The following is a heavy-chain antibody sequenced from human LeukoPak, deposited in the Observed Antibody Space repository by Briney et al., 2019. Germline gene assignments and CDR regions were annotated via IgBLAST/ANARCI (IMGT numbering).Heavy chain of an antibody. D-gene: IGHD3-10*01. CDR2: ISYDGSNK. J-gene: IGHJ4*02. V-gene: IGHV3-30*18. CDR1: GFTFSSYG. CDR3: AKDKSGLWFGELGGSFDY. Sequence: GRSLRLSCAASGFTFSSYGMHWVRQAPGKGLEWVAVISYDGSNKYYADSVKGRFTISRDNSKNTLYLQMNSLRAEDTAVYYCAKDKSGLWFGELGGSFDYWGQGTLVTVSS.